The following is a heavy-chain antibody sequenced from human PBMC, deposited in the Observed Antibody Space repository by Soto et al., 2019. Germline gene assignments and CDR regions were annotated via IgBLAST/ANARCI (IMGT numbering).Heavy chain of an antibody. CDR3: ARAYGSGSYLIDF. Sequence: QVQLVESGGNVVQPGGSLRLSCAAFGFTFSDYAMHWVRQSPGKGLEWVAIIWSDGNNKIYVDSVKGRFTTARDNSKNPVFLQMNSLRAEDTAVYFWARAYGSGSYLIDFWGQGTLVTVSS. V-gene: IGHV3-33*01. D-gene: IGHD3-10*01. CDR2: IWSDGNNK. J-gene: IGHJ4*02. CDR1: GFTFSDYA.